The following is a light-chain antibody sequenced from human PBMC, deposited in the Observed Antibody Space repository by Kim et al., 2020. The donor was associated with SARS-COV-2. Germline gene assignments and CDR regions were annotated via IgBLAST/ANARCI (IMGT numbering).Light chain of an antibody. CDR2: ENN. CDR3: GACDSSLSVYV. Sequence: GRKVTISGSGGSSNIGNNHVSWSQQLPGTSPKSLIYENNKRPSGIPDRFSGSKSGTSATLGITGLQTGDEADYYCGACDSSLSVYVFATGTKVTVL. J-gene: IGLJ1*01. V-gene: IGLV1-51*01. CDR1: SSNIGNNH.